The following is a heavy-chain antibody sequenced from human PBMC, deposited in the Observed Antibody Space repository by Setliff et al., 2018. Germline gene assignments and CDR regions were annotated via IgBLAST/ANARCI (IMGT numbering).Heavy chain of an antibody. CDR1: GFVVTNNE. CDR3: RLWFEETMRDY. Sequence: PWGSLRLSCAASGFVVTNNEMSWVRPAPGKGLEWVSVTYSSGATNYADSVKGRFIISRDDSRNTLYLQMNSLRGEDTAVYYCRLWFEETMRDYWGQGTLVTVSS. V-gene: IGHV3-53*01. J-gene: IGHJ4*02. CDR2: TYSSGAT. D-gene: IGHD3-10*01.